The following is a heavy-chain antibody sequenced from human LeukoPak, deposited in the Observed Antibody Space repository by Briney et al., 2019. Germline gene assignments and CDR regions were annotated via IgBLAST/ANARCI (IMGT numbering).Heavy chain of an antibody. J-gene: IGHJ4*02. CDR2: IHHNGAT. CDR1: GDSISNRNC. Sequence: SETLSLTCTVSGDSISNRNCWTWVRQPPGKGLEWIGEIHHNGATNYKPSLKSRVTMSLDKSKNQFSLKLNFVTAADTAVYYCVRNAGNSDYDSWGQGTLVTVSS. D-gene: IGHD4-23*01. CDR3: VRNAGNSDYDS. V-gene: IGHV4-4*02.